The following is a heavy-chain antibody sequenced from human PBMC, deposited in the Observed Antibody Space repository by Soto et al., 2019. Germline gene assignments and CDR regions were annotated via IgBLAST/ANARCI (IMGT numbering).Heavy chain of an antibody. V-gene: IGHV4-31*03. CDR2: IYYSGST. D-gene: IGHD3-3*01. J-gene: IGHJ6*02. Sequence: SETLSLTCTVSGGSISSGGYYWSWIRQHPGKGLEWIGYIYYSGSTYYNPSLKSRVTISVDTSKNQFSLKLSSVTAADTAVYYCARDEVEWLSRSYDYYGMDVWGQGTTVTVSS. CDR1: GGSISSGGYY. CDR3: ARDEVEWLSRSYDYYGMDV.